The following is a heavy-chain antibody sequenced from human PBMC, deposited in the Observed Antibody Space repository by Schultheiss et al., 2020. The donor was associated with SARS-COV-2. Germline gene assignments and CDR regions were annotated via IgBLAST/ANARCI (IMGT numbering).Heavy chain of an antibody. D-gene: IGHD3-10*01. V-gene: IGHV1-2*04. J-gene: IGHJ3*02. CDR3: ARDLYYYGSGSADAFDI. Sequence: ASVKVSCKASGYTFTGYYMHWVRQAPGQGLEWMGWINPNSGGTNYAQKFQGWVTMTRDTSISTAYMELSRLRSEDTAVYYCARDLYYYGSGSADAFDIWGQGTMVTVSS. CDR2: INPNSGGT. CDR1: GYTFTGYY.